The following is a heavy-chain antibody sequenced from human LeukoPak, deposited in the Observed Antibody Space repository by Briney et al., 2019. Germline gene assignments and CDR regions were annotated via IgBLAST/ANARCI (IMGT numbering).Heavy chain of an antibody. D-gene: IGHD3-22*01. J-gene: IGHJ4*02. CDR1: GYSISSGYY. V-gene: IGHV4-38-2*02. CDR2: IYHSGST. Sequence: PSENLSLTCTVSGYSISSGYYWGWIRQPPGKGLEWIGSIYHSGSTYYNPSLKSRVTISVDTSKNQFSLKLSSVTAADTAVYYCARDQYDSSGYYYSGYWGQGTLVTVSS. CDR3: ARDQYDSSGYYYSGY.